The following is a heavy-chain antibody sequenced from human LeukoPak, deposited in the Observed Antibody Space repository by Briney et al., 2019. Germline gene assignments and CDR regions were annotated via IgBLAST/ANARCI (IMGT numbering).Heavy chain of an antibody. J-gene: IGHJ6*02. CDR2: INAGNGNT. Sequence: GGSLRLSCAASGFTFSSYAIHWVRQAPGQRLEWMGWINAGNGNTKYSQRFQGRVTISRDTSASTAYMELSSLRSEDTAVYYCAKSSSFKINGMDVWGQGTTVTVSS. D-gene: IGHD6-6*01. CDR3: AKSSSFKINGMDV. V-gene: IGHV1-3*01. CDR1: GFTFSSYA.